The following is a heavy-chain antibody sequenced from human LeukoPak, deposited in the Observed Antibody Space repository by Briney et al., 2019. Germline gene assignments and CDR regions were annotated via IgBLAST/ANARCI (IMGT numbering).Heavy chain of an antibody. CDR3: ARDWGCCGGSCYLFDY. Sequence: ASVKVSCKASGYTFTSYYMHWVRQAPGQRLEGMGVINPSGGSTSYAQKFQGRVTMTRDMSTSTVYMEQSSLRSEDTAVYYCARDWGCCGGSCYLFDYWGQGTLVTVSS. J-gene: IGHJ4*02. CDR2: INPSGGST. D-gene: IGHD2-15*01. CDR1: GYTFTSYY. V-gene: IGHV1-46*01.